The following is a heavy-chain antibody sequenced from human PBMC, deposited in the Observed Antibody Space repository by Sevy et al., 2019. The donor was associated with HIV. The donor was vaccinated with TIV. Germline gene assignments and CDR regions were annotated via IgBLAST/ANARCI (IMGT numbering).Heavy chain of an antibody. CDR2: ISSSSSYI. D-gene: IGHD6-6*01. V-gene: IGHV3-21*01. CDR1: GFTFSSYS. Sequence: GGSLRLSCAASGFTFSSYSMNWVRQAPGKGLEWVSSISSSSSYIYYADSVKGRFTISRDNAKNSLYLQMNSLRAEDTAVYYCARIPARPPRAYYYYYMDVWGKGTTVTVSS. CDR3: ARIPARPPRAYYYYYMDV. J-gene: IGHJ6*03.